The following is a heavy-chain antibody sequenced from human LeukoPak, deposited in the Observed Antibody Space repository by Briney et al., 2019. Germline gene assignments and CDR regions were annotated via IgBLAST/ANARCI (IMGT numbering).Heavy chain of an antibody. V-gene: IGHV3-21*01. J-gene: IGHJ4*02. CDR2: ISSSSSYI. D-gene: IGHD6-19*01. Sequence: GGSLRLSCAASGFTFSSYSMNWVRQAPGKGLEWVSSISSSSSYIYYADSVRGRFTISRDNAKNSLYLQMNSLRAEDTAVYYCAKEGSSGWSDIDYWGQGTLVTVSS. CDR1: GFTFSSYS. CDR3: AKEGSSGWSDIDY.